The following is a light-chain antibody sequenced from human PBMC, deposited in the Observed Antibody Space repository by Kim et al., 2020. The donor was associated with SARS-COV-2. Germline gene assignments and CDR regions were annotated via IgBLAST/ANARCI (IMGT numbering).Light chain of an antibody. J-gene: IGLJ3*02. V-gene: IGLV1-44*01. CDR2: SNN. CDR3: AAWDDSLNGWV. Sequence: HRVHVSCSGSSSKIGSNTVNWYQQLPGTAPKLLIYSNNQRPSGVPDRFSGSKSGTSASLAISGLQSEDEADYYCAAWDDSLNGWVFGGGTKLTVL. CDR1: SSKIGSNT.